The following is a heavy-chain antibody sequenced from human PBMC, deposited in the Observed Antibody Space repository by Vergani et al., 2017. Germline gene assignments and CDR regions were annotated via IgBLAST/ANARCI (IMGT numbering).Heavy chain of an antibody. CDR2: IFSNDEK. Sequence: QVTLQESGPVLVKPTETLTLTCTVSGFSLSNARMGVSWIRQPPGKALEWLAHIFSNDEKSYSTSLKSRLTISKDTSKSQVVLTMTNMDPVDTATYYCAQIPRIAVAGGVYYYYYMDVWGKGTTVTVSS. CDR1: GFSLSNARMG. D-gene: IGHD6-19*01. V-gene: IGHV2-26*01. J-gene: IGHJ6*03. CDR3: AQIPRIAVAGGVYYYYYMDV.